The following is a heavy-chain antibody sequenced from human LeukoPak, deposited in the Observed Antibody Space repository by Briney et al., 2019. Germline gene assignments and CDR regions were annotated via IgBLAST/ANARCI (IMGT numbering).Heavy chain of an antibody. Sequence: SETLSLTCTVSGGSISGSSYYWGWIRQPPGKGLEWIGCIYYSGSTYYNPSLKSRVTISVDTSKNQFSLKLSSVTAADTAVYYCAIRNWGSSRIDYWGQGTLVTVSS. CDR1: GGSISGSSYY. J-gene: IGHJ4*02. D-gene: IGHD3-16*01. V-gene: IGHV4-39*01. CDR2: IYYSGST. CDR3: AIRNWGSSRIDY.